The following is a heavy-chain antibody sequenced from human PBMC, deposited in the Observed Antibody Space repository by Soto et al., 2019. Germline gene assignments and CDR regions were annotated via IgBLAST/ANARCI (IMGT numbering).Heavy chain of an antibody. J-gene: IGHJ4*01. Sequence: GASVKVSCKASGYMFTKSAMHWVRQAPGQRLEWMGWISGDSGNTKYSPKLQDRVTITRDTSASTAYMELSSLRSEDTALYYCARDGVAAGNINFDYWRQGTLVTVS. CDR2: ISGDSGNT. CDR3: ARDGVAAGNINFDY. CDR1: GYMFTKSA. V-gene: IGHV1-3*01. D-gene: IGHD6-19*01.